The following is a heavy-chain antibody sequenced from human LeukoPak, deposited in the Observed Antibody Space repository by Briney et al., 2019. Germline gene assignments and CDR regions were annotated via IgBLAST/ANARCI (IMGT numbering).Heavy chain of an antibody. D-gene: IGHD5-24*01. J-gene: IGHJ4*02. CDR2: ITADGLVT. CDR1: GFTFRSFA. CDR3: ATNNPTQGYITDY. Sequence: GGPLRLSCAASGFTFRSFAMTWVRQAPEKGLEWVSGITADGLVTYYADSVRGRFTISKDNSQNTLYLQMNSLSAADTAIYYCATNNPTQGYITDYWGQGTLVTVSS. V-gene: IGHV3-23*01.